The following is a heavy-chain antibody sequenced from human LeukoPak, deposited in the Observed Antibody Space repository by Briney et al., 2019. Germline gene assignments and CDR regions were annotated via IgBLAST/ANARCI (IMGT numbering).Heavy chain of an antibody. J-gene: IGHJ4*02. V-gene: IGHV4-34*01. CDR3: ARGPTRIFDY. CDR2: VYHTGST. CDR1: GGSLSDSY. Sequence: SETLSLTCAIYGGSLSDSYWSWIRQPPGRGLEWIGEVYHTGSTNYNPSLKTRVTISVDTSKNQFSLEVTSVTAADTAVYHCARGPTRIFDYWGQGILVTVSS.